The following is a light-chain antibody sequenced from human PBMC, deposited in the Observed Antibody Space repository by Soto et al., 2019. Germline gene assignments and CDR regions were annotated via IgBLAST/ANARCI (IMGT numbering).Light chain of an antibody. J-gene: IGLJ2*01. V-gene: IGLV2-14*01. CDR2: EVS. Sequence: QSALTQPASVSGSPGQSITISCTGTSSDVGGYNYVSWYQQHPGKAPKLMIYEVSNRPSGVSNRFSGSKSGNTASLTISGLQAEDDADYYCSSYTSSSTQVVFGGGTKVTVL. CDR1: SSDVGGYNY. CDR3: SSYTSSSTQVV.